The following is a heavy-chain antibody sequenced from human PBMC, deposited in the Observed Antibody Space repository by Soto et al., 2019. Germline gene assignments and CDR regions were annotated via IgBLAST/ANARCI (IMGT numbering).Heavy chain of an antibody. D-gene: IGHD2-21*02. CDR3: AKEKHIVAVTAPFDY. CDR2: ISYDGSNK. V-gene: IGHV3-30*18. CDR1: GFTFSSYG. Sequence: QVQLVESGGGVVQPGRSLRLSCAASGFTFSSYGMHWVRQAPGKGLEWVAVISYDGSNKYYADSVKGRFTISRDNSKNTLYLQMNSLRAEDTAVYYCAKEKHIVAVTAPFDYWGQGTLVTVSS. J-gene: IGHJ4*02.